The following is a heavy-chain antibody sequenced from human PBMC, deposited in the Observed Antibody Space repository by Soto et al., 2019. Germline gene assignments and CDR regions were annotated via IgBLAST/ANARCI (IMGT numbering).Heavy chain of an antibody. CDR3: ARSRDGYNRIFDY. J-gene: IGHJ4*02. Sequence: QVQLMESGGGLVKPGGSLRLSCAASGFASRDYNMHWICKPPGKGLEWLKYFITRSHSATYYSDSVKGRFTISRDNAENSLFLHMNSLRVDDTAIYYCARSRDGYNRIFDYWGQGTLVAVSS. CDR2: FITRSHSAT. D-gene: IGHD2-21*01. V-gene: IGHV3-11*01. CDR1: GFASRDYN.